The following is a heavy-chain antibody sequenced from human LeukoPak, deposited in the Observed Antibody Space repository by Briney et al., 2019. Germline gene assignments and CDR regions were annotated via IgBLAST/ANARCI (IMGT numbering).Heavy chain of an antibody. V-gene: IGHV3-30-3*01. Sequence: PGRSLRLSCAATGFTFSNYAIHWGRQAPGKGLEWVAFISDDGSRQHYADSVKGRFTISRDNSKNTLYLQMNSLRAEDTAVYYCARDTLPNSSPGWFDPWGQGTLVTVSS. J-gene: IGHJ5*02. CDR3: ARDTLPNSSPGWFDP. CDR1: GFTFSNYA. D-gene: IGHD6-19*01. CDR2: ISDDGSRQ.